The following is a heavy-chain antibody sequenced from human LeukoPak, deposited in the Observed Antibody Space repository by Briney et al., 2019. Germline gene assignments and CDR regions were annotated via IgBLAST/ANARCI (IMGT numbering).Heavy chain of an antibody. J-gene: IGHJ4*02. Sequence: GGSLRLSCAASGFTFSGYGMHWVRQAPGKGLEWLSVIRYDGSNKNYADSVKGRFTISRDNPKNTVYLQMNSLRAEDTAVYYCVRDPYDAYWGQGTLVTVSS. CDR1: GFTFSGYG. CDR3: VRDPYDAY. V-gene: IGHV3-33*01. CDR2: IRYDGSNK. D-gene: IGHD5-12*01.